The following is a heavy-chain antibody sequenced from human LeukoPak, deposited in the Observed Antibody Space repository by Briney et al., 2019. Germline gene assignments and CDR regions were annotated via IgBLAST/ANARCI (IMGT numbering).Heavy chain of an antibody. V-gene: IGHV4-59*01. CDR2: IYYSGST. Sequence: PSETLSLTCTVSGGSINYYYWMWIRQPPGKGLEWIGYIYYSGSTNYNPSLKSRVTVSVDTSKNQFSLKLSSVTAADTAVYYCTRARSNRWVGMDVWGQGTTVTVSS. D-gene: IGHD6-13*01. CDR3: TRARSNRWVGMDV. CDR1: GGSINYYY. J-gene: IGHJ6*02.